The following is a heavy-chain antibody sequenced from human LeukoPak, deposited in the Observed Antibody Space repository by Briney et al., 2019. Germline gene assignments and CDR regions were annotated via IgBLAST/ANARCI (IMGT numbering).Heavy chain of an antibody. Sequence: GGSLRLSCAASGFTFSSYSMNWVRQAPGKGLEWVSYISSSSSTIYYADSVKGRFTISRDNAKNSLYLQMNSLRDDDTAVYYCAKGTSSLNYDAFDIWGQGTLVTVSS. CDR2: ISSSSSTI. D-gene: IGHD6-19*01. CDR3: AKGTSSLNYDAFDI. CDR1: GFTFSSYS. J-gene: IGHJ3*02. V-gene: IGHV3-48*02.